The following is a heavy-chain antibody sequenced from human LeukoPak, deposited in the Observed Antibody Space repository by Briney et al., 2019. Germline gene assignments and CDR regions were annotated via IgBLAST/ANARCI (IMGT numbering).Heavy chain of an antibody. CDR2: IYHSLST. CDR3: ARGLRPYYYDSSSYYYVGNYFDY. V-gene: IGHV4-38-2*01. CDR1: GYSISSGYY. Sequence: SETLSLTCAVSGYSISSGYYWGWIRQPPGKGLEWIGSIYHSLSTYYNPSLKSRVTISVDTSKNQFSLKLSSVTAADTAVYYCARGLRPYYYDSSSYYYVGNYFDYWGQGTLVTVSP. D-gene: IGHD3-22*01. J-gene: IGHJ4*02.